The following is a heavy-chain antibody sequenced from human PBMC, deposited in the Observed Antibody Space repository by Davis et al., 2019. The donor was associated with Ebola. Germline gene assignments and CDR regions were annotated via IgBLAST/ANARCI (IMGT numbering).Heavy chain of an antibody. V-gene: IGHV3-21*01. CDR1: GGSISNYY. CDR3: ARDRFSAILTGNFDF. Sequence: ETLSLTCAVSGGSISNYYWNWIRQPPGKGLEWVSSISRSSGFIYYADSVKGRFTISRDNAKNSLYLQMNSLRAEDTAVYYCARDRFSAILTGNFDFWGQGTLVTVSS. J-gene: IGHJ4*02. CDR2: ISRSSGFI. D-gene: IGHD3-9*01.